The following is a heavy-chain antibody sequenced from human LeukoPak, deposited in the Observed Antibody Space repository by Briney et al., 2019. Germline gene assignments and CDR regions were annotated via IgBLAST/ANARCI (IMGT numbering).Heavy chain of an antibody. D-gene: IGHD5-24*01. CDR3: ARRMATVTDAFAI. J-gene: IGHJ3*02. CDR2: VFHSGTT. Sequence: SETLSLTCNVSGDSLTSHFWSWIRQTPGKGLEWIGYVFHSGTTNYNASLKSRVTISLDTSKKQFYLRLASVTAADTAVYYCARRMATVTDAFAIWGRGTMASVSS. CDR1: GDSLTSHF. V-gene: IGHV4-59*08.